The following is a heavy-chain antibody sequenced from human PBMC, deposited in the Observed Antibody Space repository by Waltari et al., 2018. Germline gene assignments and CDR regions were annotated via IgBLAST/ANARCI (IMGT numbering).Heavy chain of an antibody. CDR3: AREGSLYSSTGGWIGP. J-gene: IGHJ5*01. CDR2: INQITGDA. D-gene: IGHD2-2*01. CDR1: NGSLNNHY. V-gene: IGHV4-59*11. Sequence: QVHLQESGPGLVKPSETLSLTCTVSNGSLNNHYWSWIRQPPGKRMEWIGWINQITGDANYNPSLGMRVIISSDISKNQFSLKLTSVTAADTAIYYCAREGSLYSSTGGWIGPWGQGMLVTVSS.